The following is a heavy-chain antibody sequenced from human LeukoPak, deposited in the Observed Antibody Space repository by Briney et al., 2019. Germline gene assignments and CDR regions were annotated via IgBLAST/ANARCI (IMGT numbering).Heavy chain of an antibody. D-gene: IGHD3-10*01. CDR2: IYYSGST. J-gene: IGHJ4*02. V-gene: IGHV4-39*01. CDR1: GGSISSSSYY. Sequence: SETLSLTCTVSGGSISSSSYYWGWIRQPPGKGLEWIGSIYYSGSTYYNPSLKSRVTISVETSKNQFSLKLSSVTAADTAVYCCARHVSVTMVRGVIIDYWGQGTLVTVSS. CDR3: ARHVSVTMVRGVIIDY.